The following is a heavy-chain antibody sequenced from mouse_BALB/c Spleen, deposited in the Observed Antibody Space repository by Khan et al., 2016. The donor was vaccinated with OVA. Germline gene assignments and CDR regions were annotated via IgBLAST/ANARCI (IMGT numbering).Heavy chain of an antibody. CDR1: GYLITSGCY. CDR2: ISYDGNS. Sequence: EVQLQESGPGLVKPSQSLSLTCSVTGYLITSGCYWNWIRQFPGNKLEWMGHISYDGNSNYNPSLRNRISITRDTSKNQFFLRLNSVTTEDTATYYCSRGEGYYYGDDFDYWGQGTTLTVSS. J-gene: IGHJ2*01. V-gene: IGHV3-6*02. D-gene: IGHD1-1*01. CDR3: SRGEGYYYGDDFDY.